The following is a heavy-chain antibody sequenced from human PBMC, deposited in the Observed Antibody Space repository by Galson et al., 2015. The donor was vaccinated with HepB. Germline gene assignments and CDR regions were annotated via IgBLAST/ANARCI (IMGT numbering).Heavy chain of an antibody. V-gene: IGHV3-7*03. CDR3: ARVEAGGSDY. CDR1: GFIFSDYW. CDR2: IKYDGSEK. Sequence: LRLSCAASGFIFSDYWMNWVRQAPGKGLEWVANIKYDGSEKYYVDSVKGRFTISRDNAKNSVYLQMNSLRVEDTALYYCARVEAGGSDYWGQGTLVTVSS. J-gene: IGHJ4*02. D-gene: IGHD1-1*01.